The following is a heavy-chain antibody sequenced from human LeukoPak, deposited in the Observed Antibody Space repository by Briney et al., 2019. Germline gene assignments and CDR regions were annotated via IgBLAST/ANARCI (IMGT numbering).Heavy chain of an antibody. V-gene: IGHV3-48*03. CDR3: ARDSGRNYRGAFDI. CDR2: ISSSGSTI. CDR1: GFTFSSYE. D-gene: IGHD4-23*01. J-gene: IGHJ3*02. Sequence: GGSLRLSCAASGFTFSSYEMNWVRQAPGKGLEWVSYISSSGSTIYYADSVEGRFTISRDNAKNSLYLQMNSLRAEDTAVNYCARDSGRNYRGAFDIWGQGTMVTVSS.